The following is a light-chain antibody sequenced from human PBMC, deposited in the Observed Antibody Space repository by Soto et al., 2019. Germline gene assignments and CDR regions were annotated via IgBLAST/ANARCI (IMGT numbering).Light chain of an antibody. V-gene: IGKV3-20*01. CDR3: QQYDSSLWT. CDR2: GSS. CDR1: QSVSSSY. Sequence: EIVLTQSPGTLSLSPGERATLSCRASQSVSSSYLAWYQQKPGQAPRLLIYGSSSRATGIPDRFSGSGSGTDFTLTISSLEPEDFAVYYCQQYDSSLWTFGLGTKVEIK. J-gene: IGKJ1*01.